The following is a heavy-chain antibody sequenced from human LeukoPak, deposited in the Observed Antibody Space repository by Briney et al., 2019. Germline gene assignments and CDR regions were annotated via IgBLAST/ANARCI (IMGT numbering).Heavy chain of an antibody. V-gene: IGHV3-9*03. CDR3: AKEYCSGGSCYRGAFDI. D-gene: IGHD2-15*01. Sequence: GRSLRLSCAASGFTFDDYAMHWVRQAPGKGLEWVSGTSWNNSSIEYEDSVKGRFTISRDNAKNSLYLQMNSLRAEDMALYYCAKEYCSGGSCYRGAFDIWGQGTMVTVSS. J-gene: IGHJ3*02. CDR2: TSWNNSSI. CDR1: GFTFDDYA.